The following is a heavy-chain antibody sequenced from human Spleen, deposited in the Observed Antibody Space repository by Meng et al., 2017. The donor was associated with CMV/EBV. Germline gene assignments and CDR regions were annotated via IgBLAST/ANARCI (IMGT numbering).Heavy chain of an antibody. J-gene: IGHJ5*02. CDR2: IIPILGIA. CDR1: GGTFSSYA. Sequence: SVKVSCKASGGTFSSYAISWVRQAPGQGLEWMGGIIPILGIANYAQKFQGRVTITADKSTSTAYRELSSLRSEDTAVYYCARLPYYFDSSAYYPWGQGTLVTVSS. V-gene: IGHV1-69*10. D-gene: IGHD3-22*01. CDR3: ARLPYYFDSSAYYP.